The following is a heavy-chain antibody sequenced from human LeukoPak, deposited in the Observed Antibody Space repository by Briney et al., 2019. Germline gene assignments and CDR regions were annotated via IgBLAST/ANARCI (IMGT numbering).Heavy chain of an antibody. CDR3: ARQYSTNWYDDRGWFDP. Sequence: SETLSLTCAVSGGSISSGSYSWSWIRQPPGKGLEWIGYIYYSGSTNYNPSLKSRVTISVDTSKNQFSLKLSSVTAADTAVYYCARQYSTNWYDDRGWFDPWGQGTLVTVSS. CDR1: GGSISSGSYS. J-gene: IGHJ5*02. V-gene: IGHV4-61*01. CDR2: IYYSGST. D-gene: IGHD6-13*01.